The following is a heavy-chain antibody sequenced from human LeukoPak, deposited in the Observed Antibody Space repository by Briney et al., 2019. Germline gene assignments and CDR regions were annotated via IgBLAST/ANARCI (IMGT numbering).Heavy chain of an antibody. CDR3: ARGQWLDNY. Sequence: KPSETLSLTCAASGGTSSGYYLSWIRQPPGKGLEWIGEINHSGSTNYNPSLKSRVTISVDTSKNQFSLKLSSVTAADTAVYYCARGQWLDNYWGQGTLVTVSS. CDR2: INHSGST. D-gene: IGHD6-19*01. J-gene: IGHJ4*02. CDR1: GGTSSGYY. V-gene: IGHV4-34*01.